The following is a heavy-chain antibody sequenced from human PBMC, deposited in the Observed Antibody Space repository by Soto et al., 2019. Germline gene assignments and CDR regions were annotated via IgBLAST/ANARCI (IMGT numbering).Heavy chain of an antibody. CDR3: AREDASGYLDAFDI. CDR2: IYSGGST. Sequence: LRLSCAASGFTVSSNYMSWVRQAPGKGLEWVSVIYSGGSTYYADSVKGRFTISRDDSKNTLYLQMNSLRAEDTAVYYCAREDASGYLDAFDIWGQGTMVTVSS. J-gene: IGHJ3*02. D-gene: IGHD3-22*01. V-gene: IGHV3-53*01. CDR1: GFTVSSNY.